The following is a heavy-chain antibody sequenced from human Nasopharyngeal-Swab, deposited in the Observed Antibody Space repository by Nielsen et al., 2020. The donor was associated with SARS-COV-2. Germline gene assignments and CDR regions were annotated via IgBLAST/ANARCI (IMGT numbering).Heavy chain of an antibody. CDR3: ARVSELSRSYYYYGMDV. Sequence: ASVKVSCKASGYTFISYYMHWVRQAPGQGLEWMGIINPSGGNTRYAQKFQGRVTMTRDTSTSTVNMEPSSLRSEDTAVYYCARVSELSRSYYYYGMDVWGQGTTVTVSS. V-gene: IGHV1-46*01. CDR1: GYTFISYY. CDR2: INPSGGNT. J-gene: IGHJ6*02. D-gene: IGHD1-26*01.